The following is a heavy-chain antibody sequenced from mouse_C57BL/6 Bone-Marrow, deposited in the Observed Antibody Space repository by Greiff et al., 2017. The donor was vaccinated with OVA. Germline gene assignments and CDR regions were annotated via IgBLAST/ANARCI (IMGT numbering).Heavy chain of an antibody. J-gene: IGHJ4*01. CDR2: INPNNGGT. D-gene: IGHD2-4*01. CDR3: ASPRYDYTMDY. V-gene: IGHV1-26*01. CDR1: GYTFTDYY. Sequence: EVKLQQSGPELVKPGASVKISCKASGYTFTDYYMNWVKQSHGKSLEWIGDINPNNGGTSYNQKFKGKATLTVDKSSSTAYMELRSLTSEDSAVYYCASPRYDYTMDYWGQGTSVTVSS.